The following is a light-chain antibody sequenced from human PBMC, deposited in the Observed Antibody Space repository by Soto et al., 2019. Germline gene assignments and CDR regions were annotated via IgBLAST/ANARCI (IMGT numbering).Light chain of an antibody. CDR2: DVS. CDR1: SSDVGAYDY. J-gene: IGLJ2*01. V-gene: IGLV2-14*01. Sequence: QSVLTQPASVSGSPGQSISISCTGTSSDVGAYDYVSWYQQHPGKAPKLMIYDVSNRPSGVSYRFSGSRSGNTASLTISGLQAEDEADYYCISYTTSSAPVVFGGGTKLTVL. CDR3: ISYTTSSAPVV.